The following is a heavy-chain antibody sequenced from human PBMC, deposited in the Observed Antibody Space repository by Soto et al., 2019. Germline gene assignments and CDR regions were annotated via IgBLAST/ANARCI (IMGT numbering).Heavy chain of an antibody. D-gene: IGHD2-2*01. CDR1: GGSITSSGYY. Sequence: QVQLQESGPGLVKPSQTLSLNCTVSGGSITSSGYYWSWISQHPGEGLEWIVFKSNSGRTSYNPALEYRVTITVDASSNQFSLHLMSVTAADTAVYYCERGGGSTKVDNRGPRTLVTVSP. CDR3: ERGGGSTKVDN. CDR2: KSNSGRT. J-gene: IGHJ4*02. V-gene: IGHV4-31*03.